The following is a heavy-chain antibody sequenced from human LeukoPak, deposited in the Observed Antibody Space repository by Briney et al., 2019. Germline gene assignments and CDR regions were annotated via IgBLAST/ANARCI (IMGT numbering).Heavy chain of an antibody. Sequence: GGSLRLSCEASGFTFEDYAMRWVRQIPGRGREWVSGINWNGDSPAYSDSVKGRFTISRDNSKNTLYLQMNSLRAEDTAVYYCARRAGGYSHPYDYWGQGILVTVSS. CDR1: GFTFEDYA. V-gene: IGHV3-20*04. J-gene: IGHJ4*02. CDR2: INWNGDSP. CDR3: ARRAGGYSHPYDY. D-gene: IGHD4-23*01.